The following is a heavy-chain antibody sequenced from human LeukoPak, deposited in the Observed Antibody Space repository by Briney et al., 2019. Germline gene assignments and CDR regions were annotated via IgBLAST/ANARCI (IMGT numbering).Heavy chain of an antibody. D-gene: IGHD3-22*01. CDR1: GDSISSSNYY. CDR3: ARTVYYYDSSGYYQHYYYYYYMDV. V-gene: IGHV4-39*01. J-gene: IGHJ6*03. Sequence: SETLSLTCTVSGDSISSSNYYWGWIRQPPGKGLEWIASIYYSGSTYYNPSLKSRVTISVDTSKNQFSLKLSSVTAADTAVYYCARTVYYYDSSGYYQHYYYYYYMDVWGKGTTVTISS. CDR2: IYYSGST.